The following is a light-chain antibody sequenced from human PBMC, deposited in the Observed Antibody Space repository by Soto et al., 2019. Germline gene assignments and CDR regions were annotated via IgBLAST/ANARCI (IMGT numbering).Light chain of an antibody. CDR3: QQYGNSPQT. V-gene: IGKV3-11*01. CDR2: YTS. J-gene: IGKJ1*01. Sequence: EIVLTQSPATLSSSPWETATLSCRASQYVGTRLAWCQHKPGQAPRLLIYYTSNRATGIPARFSGSGSGTDFTLTINSLAPEDFAVYYCQQYGNSPQTFGQGTKVDI. CDR1: QYVGTR.